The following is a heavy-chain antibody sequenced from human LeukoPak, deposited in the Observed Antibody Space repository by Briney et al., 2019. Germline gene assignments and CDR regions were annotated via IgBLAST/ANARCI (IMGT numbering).Heavy chain of an antibody. Sequence: SETLSLTCTVSGGSISSYYWSWIRQPPGKGLEWIGYIYYSGSTNYNPSLKSRVTISVDTSKNQFSLKLSSVTAADTAVYYCARLAPTTVTTRGYFDYWGQGALVSVSS. D-gene: IGHD4-17*01. J-gene: IGHJ4*02. CDR3: ARLAPTTVTTRGYFDY. V-gene: IGHV4-59*08. CDR1: GGSISSYY. CDR2: IYYSGST.